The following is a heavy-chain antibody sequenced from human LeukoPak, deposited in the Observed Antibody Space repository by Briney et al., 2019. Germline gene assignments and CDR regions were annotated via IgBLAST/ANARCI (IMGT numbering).Heavy chain of an antibody. J-gene: IGHJ4*02. Sequence: PSETLSLTCTVSGGSISTYYWNWIRQPPGKGLEWIGYIYYSGSTNYNPSLKSRVTISVDTSKNQFSLNLTSVTAADTAVYYCARGGIRQMFDNWGQGTLVTVSS. CDR2: IYYSGST. V-gene: IGHV4-59*01. D-gene: IGHD3-3*02. CDR3: ARGGIRQMFDN. CDR1: GGSISTYY.